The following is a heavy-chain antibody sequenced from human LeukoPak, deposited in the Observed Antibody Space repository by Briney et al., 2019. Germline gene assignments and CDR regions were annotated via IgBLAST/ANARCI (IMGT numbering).Heavy chain of an antibody. D-gene: IGHD3-16*01. CDR1: GGSISSGGYY. V-gene: IGHV4-30-2*01. CDR3: ARGRGSYLEY. CDR2: IYHSGST. J-gene: IGHJ4*02. Sequence: PSETLSLTCTVSGGSISSGGYYWSWIRQPPGKGLEWIGYIYHSGSTYYNPSLKSRVTISVDRSKNQFSLKLSSVTAADTAVYYCARGRGSYLEYWGQGTLVTVSS.